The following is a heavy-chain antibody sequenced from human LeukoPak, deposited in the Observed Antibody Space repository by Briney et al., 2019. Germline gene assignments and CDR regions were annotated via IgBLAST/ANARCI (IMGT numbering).Heavy chain of an antibody. V-gene: IGHV1-2*02. J-gene: IGHJ4*02. CDR3: TRQTYGDHFDF. Sequence: ASVKVSCKASEDTFNAYYIHWVRQAPGQGLEWMGWMSPKTGDTNYAQNFQGRVTMTRDTSTTTAYMGLRSLTAGDTAVYYCTRQTYGDHFDFWGQGTLVTVSP. CDR2: MSPKTGDT. D-gene: IGHD4-17*01. CDR1: EDTFNAYY.